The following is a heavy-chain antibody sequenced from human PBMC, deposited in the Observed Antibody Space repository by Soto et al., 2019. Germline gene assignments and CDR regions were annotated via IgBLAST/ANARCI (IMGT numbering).Heavy chain of an antibody. V-gene: IGHV3-53*04. Sequence: GGSLRLSCAASGFTVSSNYMSWVRQAPGKGLEWVSVIYSGGSTYYADSVKGRFTISRHNSKNTLYLQMNSLGAEDTAVYYCARDRPYCSGGSCYSDAFDIWGQGTMVTVSS. D-gene: IGHD2-15*01. CDR1: GFTVSSNY. CDR3: ARDRPYCSGGSCYSDAFDI. CDR2: IYSGGST. J-gene: IGHJ3*02.